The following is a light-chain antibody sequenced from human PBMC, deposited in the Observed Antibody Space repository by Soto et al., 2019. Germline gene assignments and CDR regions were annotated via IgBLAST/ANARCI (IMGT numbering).Light chain of an antibody. CDR1: QGVSAY. CDR2: AAS. V-gene: IGKV1-39*01. J-gene: IGKJ2*01. Sequence: DIQMTQSPSSLSASVGDRVTITCRASQGVSAYLLWYQHRQGRAPKLLIYAASNLLSGVPSRFSGRGSGTNVTLTISSLEPEDVASYYCQQSYRTALTFGRGTKLETK. CDR3: QQSYRTALT.